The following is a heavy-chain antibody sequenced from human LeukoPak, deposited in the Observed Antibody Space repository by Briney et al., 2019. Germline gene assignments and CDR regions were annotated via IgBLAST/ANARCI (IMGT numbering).Heavy chain of an antibody. Sequence: PSETLSLTCTVSGGSISSYYWSWIRQPAGKGLEWIGRIYTSGNTNYNPSLKSRVTMSVDTSKNQFSLKLSSVTAADTAVYYCARDPRHPVVPAAIGFDYWGQGTLVTVSS. V-gene: IGHV4-4*07. CDR3: ARDPRHPVVPAAIGFDY. J-gene: IGHJ4*02. CDR1: GGSISSYY. CDR2: IYTSGNT. D-gene: IGHD2-2*01.